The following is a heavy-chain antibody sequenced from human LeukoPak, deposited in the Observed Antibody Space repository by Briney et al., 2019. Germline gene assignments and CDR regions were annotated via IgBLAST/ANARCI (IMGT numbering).Heavy chain of an antibody. CDR3: AKDFRIGYSAHFDY. V-gene: IGHV3-23*01. CDR2: IYENGGTT. CDR1: GFTFRSHA. Sequence: GVSLRLSCVGSGFTFRSHAMSWVRQAPEKGLEFVSGIYENGGTTYYADSVKGRFSISRDNSKNTLYLQMDSLRGEDTAVYYCAKDFRIGYSAHFDYWGQGALVTVSS. J-gene: IGHJ4*02. D-gene: IGHD2-21*01.